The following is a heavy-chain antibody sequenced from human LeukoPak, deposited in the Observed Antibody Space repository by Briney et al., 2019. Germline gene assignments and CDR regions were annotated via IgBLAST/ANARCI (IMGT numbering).Heavy chain of an antibody. CDR1: GYTFTRYY. CDR2: INPSGGNT. J-gene: IGHJ6*03. D-gene: IGHD3-10*01. CDR3: ARGYLRITMVRGVLGPYYYYYMDV. V-gene: IGHV1-46*01. Sequence: ASVKVSCKASGYTFTRYYMHWVRQAPGQGLEWMGIINPSGGNTNYAQKFQGRVTMTRDMSTSTVYMELSSLRSEDTAVYYCARGYLRITMVRGVLGPYYYYYMDVWGKGTTVTISS.